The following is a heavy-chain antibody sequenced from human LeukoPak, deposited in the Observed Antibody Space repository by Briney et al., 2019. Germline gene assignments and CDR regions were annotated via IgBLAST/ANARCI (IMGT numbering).Heavy chain of an antibody. CDR3: ASPRGNYYGSGSYYD. D-gene: IGHD3-10*01. CDR2: INHSGST. Sequence: SETLSLTCAVYGGSFSGYYWSWIRQPPGKGLEWIGEINHSGSTNYNPSLKSRVTISVDTSKNQFSLKLSSVTAADTAVYYCASPRGNYYGSGSYYDWGQGTLVTVSS. J-gene: IGHJ4*02. V-gene: IGHV4-34*01. CDR1: GGSFSGYY.